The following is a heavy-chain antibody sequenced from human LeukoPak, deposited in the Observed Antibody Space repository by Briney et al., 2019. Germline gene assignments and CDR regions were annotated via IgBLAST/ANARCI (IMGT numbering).Heavy chain of an antibody. CDR3: AKDRNGWFAESFTDYYFDY. J-gene: IGHJ4*02. CDR1: GFTFSSYA. D-gene: IGHD3-10*01. Sequence: GGSLRLSCAASGFTFSSYAMSWVRQAPGKGLEWVSAISGSGGSTYYADSVKGRFTISRDNSKNTLYPQMNSLRAEDTAVYYCAKDRNGWFAESFTDYYFDYWCQRTLVTVSS. CDR2: ISGSGGST. V-gene: IGHV3-23*01.